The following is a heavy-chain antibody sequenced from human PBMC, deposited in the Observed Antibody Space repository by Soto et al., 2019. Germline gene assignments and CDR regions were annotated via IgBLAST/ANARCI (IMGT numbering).Heavy chain of an antibody. V-gene: IGHV3-7*05. J-gene: IGHJ6*02. CDR2: IKEDGSEA. D-gene: IGHD3-16*01. CDR1: GFTFSTYW. Sequence: EVQLVESGGGLVQPGGSLRLSCAASGFTFSTYWMNWVRQAPGKGLVWVANIKEDGSEAYYVDSVKGRFTISRDNAKNSLYLDMNSLRGEDTAVYYCARDWGAPGRGSALGYYYHFGMDVWGQGTTVTVPS. CDR3: ARDWGAPGRGSALGYYYHFGMDV.